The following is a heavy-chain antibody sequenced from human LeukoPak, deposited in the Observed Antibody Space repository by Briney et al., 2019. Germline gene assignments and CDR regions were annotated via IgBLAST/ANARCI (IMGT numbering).Heavy chain of an antibody. CDR3: ARNLRFDY. CDR1: GGSISSSSYY. Sequence: PSETLSLTCTVSGGSISSSSYYWGWIRQPPGKGLEWIGSIYYSGSTYYNPSLKSRVTISVDTSKNQFSLKLSSVTAADTAVYYCARNLRFDYWGQGTLVTVSS. CDR2: IYYSGST. V-gene: IGHV4-39*07. J-gene: IGHJ4*02.